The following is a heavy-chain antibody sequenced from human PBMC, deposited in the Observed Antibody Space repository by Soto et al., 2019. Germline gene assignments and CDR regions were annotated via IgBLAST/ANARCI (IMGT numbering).Heavy chain of an antibody. CDR1: GFTFSSYG. D-gene: IGHD3-16*01. J-gene: IGHJ4*02. CDR3: AREPQGFVYFSWRGETDSTFYS. CDR2: IWYDGSNK. V-gene: IGHV3-33*01. Sequence: GGSLRLSCAASGFTFSSYGMHWVRQAPGKGLEGVAVIWYDGSNKYYADSVKGRFTISRDNSKNTLYLQMNSLRAEDTAVYYYAREPQGFVYFSWRGETDSTFYSCAQGSPVPVSA.